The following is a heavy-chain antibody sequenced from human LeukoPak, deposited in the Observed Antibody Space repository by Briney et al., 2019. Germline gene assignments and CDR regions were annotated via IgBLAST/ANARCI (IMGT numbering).Heavy chain of an antibody. V-gene: IGHV3-7*01. CDR3: ARALYNTGWYPDYFDS. Sequence: GGSLRLSCEASGFTFGSYWMSWVRQAPGKGLEWVANIKRDGSDKYYVGSVEGRFTISRDNARNSLYLQMSSLRAEDTAMYYCARALYNTGWYPDYFDSWGQGTLVTVSS. J-gene: IGHJ4*02. CDR2: IKRDGSDK. CDR1: GFTFGSYW. D-gene: IGHD6-19*01.